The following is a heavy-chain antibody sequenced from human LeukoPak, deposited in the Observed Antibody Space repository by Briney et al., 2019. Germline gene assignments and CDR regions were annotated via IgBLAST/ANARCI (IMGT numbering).Heavy chain of an antibody. CDR1: GGSISSGGYS. J-gene: IGHJ5*02. V-gene: IGHV4-30-2*01. CDR3: ARGRMVRGVINWFDP. CDR2: SYHSGST. Sequence: PSQTLSLTCAVSGGSISSGGYSWSWIRQPPGKGLEWIGYSYHSGSTYYNPSLKSRVTISVDRSKNQFSLKLSSVTAADTAVYYCARGRMVRGVINWFDPWGQGTLVTVSS. D-gene: IGHD3-10*01.